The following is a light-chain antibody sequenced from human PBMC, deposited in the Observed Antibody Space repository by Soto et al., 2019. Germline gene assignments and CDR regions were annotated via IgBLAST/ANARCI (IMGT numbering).Light chain of an antibody. J-gene: IGLJ3*02. Sequence: QLVLTQPPSASGTPGQRVTISCSGSSSNIGSNTVNWYQQLPGTAPKPLIYSNNQRPSGVPDRFSGSKSGTSASLAISGLQSEDEADYYCAAWDDRLNGRVFGGGTKLTVL. CDR1: SSNIGSNT. V-gene: IGLV1-44*01. CDR2: SNN. CDR3: AAWDDRLNGRV.